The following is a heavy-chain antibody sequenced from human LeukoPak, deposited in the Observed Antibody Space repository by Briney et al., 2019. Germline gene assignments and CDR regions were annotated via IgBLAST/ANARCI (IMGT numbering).Heavy chain of an antibody. J-gene: IGHJ4*02. V-gene: IGHV4-34*01. CDR3: ARDPKDFYDTSNYLYFDY. CDR1: GGSFSGYY. Sequence: SETLSLTCAVSGGSFSGYYWTWIRQPPGKGLEWIGEINHSGRTNYNPSLKSRVTISIDTSKNQFSLKLSSVTAADTAVYYCARDPKDFYDTSNYLYFDYWGRGTLVTVSS. D-gene: IGHD3-22*01. CDR2: INHSGRT.